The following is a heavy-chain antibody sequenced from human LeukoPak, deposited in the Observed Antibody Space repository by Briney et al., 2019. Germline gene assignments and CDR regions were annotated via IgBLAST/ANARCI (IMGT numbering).Heavy chain of an antibody. Sequence: GGSLRLSCAASGFTFSSYAMSWVRQAPGKGLEWVSAISGSGGSAYHADSVKGRFTISRDNSKNTLYLQMNSLRAEDTAVYYCAKMGPSGYYFDYWGQGTLVTVSS. D-gene: IGHD1-26*01. CDR2: ISGSGGSA. CDR1: GFTFSSYA. V-gene: IGHV3-23*01. CDR3: AKMGPSGYYFDY. J-gene: IGHJ4*02.